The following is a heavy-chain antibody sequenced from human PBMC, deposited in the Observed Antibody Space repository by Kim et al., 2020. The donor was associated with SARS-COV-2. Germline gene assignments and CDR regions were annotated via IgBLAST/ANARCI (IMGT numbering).Heavy chain of an antibody. CDR1: GYTFTSYD. Sequence: ASVKVSCKASGYTFTSYDINWVRQATGQGLEWMGWMNPNSGNTGYAQKFQGRVTMTRNTSISTAYMELSSLRSEDTAVYYCARVLSRVGPLAVYYYYGMDVWGQRTTVTASS. CDR3: ARVLSRVGPLAVYYYYGMDV. V-gene: IGHV1-8*01. CDR2: MNPNSGNT. D-gene: IGHD6-6*01. J-gene: IGHJ6*02.